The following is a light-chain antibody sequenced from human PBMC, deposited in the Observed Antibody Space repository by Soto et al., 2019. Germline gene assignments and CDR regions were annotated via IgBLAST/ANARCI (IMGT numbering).Light chain of an antibody. CDR2: AAS. CDR1: QGISSY. CDR3: HQYYSYPRT. Sequence: AIRMTQSPSSFSASTGDRVTITCRASQGISSYLAWYQQKPGKAPKLLIYAASTLQSGVPSRFSGSGSGPDFTLTISCLQSEDFATYYCHQYYSYPRTFGPGTKVDIK. J-gene: IGKJ3*01. V-gene: IGKV1-8*01.